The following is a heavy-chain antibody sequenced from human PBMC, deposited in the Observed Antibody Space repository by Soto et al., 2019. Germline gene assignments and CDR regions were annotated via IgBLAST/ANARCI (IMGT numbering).Heavy chain of an antibody. CDR2: IYYSGNT. D-gene: IGHD3-10*01. V-gene: IGHV4-59*01. Sequence: SETLSLTCTVSSGSISSYYWSWIRQPPGKGLEWIGYIYYSGNTNYNPSLKSRVTISVDTSKNQFSLKLGSVTAADTAVYYCVRTTRNYYGSGSYYHNQDFWGQGTTVTVSS. CDR3: VRTTRNYYGSGSYYHNQDF. J-gene: IGHJ6*02. CDR1: SGSISSYY.